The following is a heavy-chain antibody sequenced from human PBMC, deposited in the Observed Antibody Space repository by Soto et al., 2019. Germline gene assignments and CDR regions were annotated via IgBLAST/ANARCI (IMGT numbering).Heavy chain of an antibody. CDR2: IDPSDSYT. Sequence: PGESLKISCKGSGYSFTSYWISWVRQMPGKGLEWMGRIDPSDSYTNYSPSFQGHVTISADKSISTAYLQWSSLKAPDTAMYYCAWLTYYYDSSGPGDYYGMDVWGQGTTVTVSS. CDR3: AWLTYYYDSSGPGDYYGMDV. CDR1: GYSFTSYW. V-gene: IGHV5-10-1*01. J-gene: IGHJ6*02. D-gene: IGHD3-22*01.